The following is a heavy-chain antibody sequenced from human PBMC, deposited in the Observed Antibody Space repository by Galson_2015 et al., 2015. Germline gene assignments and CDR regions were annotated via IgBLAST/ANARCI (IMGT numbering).Heavy chain of an antibody. CDR3: ARVGVSCWSHFDY. J-gene: IGHJ4*02. V-gene: IGHV3-48*02. Sequence: SLRLSCAASGFTFSIYSMNWVRQAPGKGLEWVAYISISSSTIYYADSVKGRFTISRDNAKNSLYLQMNSLRDEDTAVYYCARVGVSCWSHFDYWGQGTLVTVSS. CDR1: GFTFSIYS. D-gene: IGHD6-19*01. CDR2: ISISSSTI.